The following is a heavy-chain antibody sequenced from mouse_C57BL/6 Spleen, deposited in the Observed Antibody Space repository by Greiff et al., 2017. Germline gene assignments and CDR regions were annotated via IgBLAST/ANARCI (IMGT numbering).Heavy chain of an antibody. J-gene: IGHJ3*01. CDR1: GFNIKDDY. CDR3: TTGQLRLPFAY. D-gene: IGHD3-2*02. CDR2: IDPENGDT. V-gene: IGHV14-4*01. Sequence: EVQLQQSGAELVRPGASVKLSCTASGFNIKDDYMHWVKQRPEQGLEWIGWIDPENGDTEYASKFQGKATITADTSSNTVYLQLSSLTSEDTAVYYCTTGQLRLPFAYWGQGTLVTVSA.